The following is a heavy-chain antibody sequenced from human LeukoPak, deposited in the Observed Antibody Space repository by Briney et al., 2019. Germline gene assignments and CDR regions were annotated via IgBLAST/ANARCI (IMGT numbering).Heavy chain of an antibody. CDR2: IYYSGNT. V-gene: IGHV4-39*01. CDR1: GGSISSSSYY. J-gene: IGHJ4*02. Sequence: PSETLSLTCTVSGGSISSSSYYWGWIRQPPGKGLEWIGSIYYSGNTYYNPSLKSRVTISVDTSKNQFSLKLSSVTAAGTAMYYCARLVYYYGSGSYLSADSWGQGTLVTVSS. D-gene: IGHD3-10*01. CDR3: ARLVYYYGSGSYLSADS.